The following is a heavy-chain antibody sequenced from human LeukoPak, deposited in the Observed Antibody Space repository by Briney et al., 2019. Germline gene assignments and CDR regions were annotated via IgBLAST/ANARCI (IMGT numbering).Heavy chain of an antibody. V-gene: IGHV2-5*01. CDR2: IYWNDDK. CDR3: GHRREAYDYHGVDV. Sequence: SGPTLVNPTQALTLTCTFSGFSLRTSGVGVAWIRQPPGQALEWLAVIYWNDDKRYSPSLRSRLTITKDTSTNQVVLTLTNMDPADTATYYCGHRREAYDYHGVDVWGQGTTVTVSS. D-gene: IGHD1-26*01. CDR1: GFSLRTSGVG. J-gene: IGHJ6*02.